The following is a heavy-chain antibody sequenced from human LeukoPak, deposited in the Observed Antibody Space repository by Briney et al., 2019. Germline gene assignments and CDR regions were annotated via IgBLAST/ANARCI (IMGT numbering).Heavy chain of an antibody. Sequence: SETLSLTGTVSGGSISSYYWSWIRQPPGKGLEWIGYIYYSGSTNYNPSLKSRVTISVDTSKNQFSLKLSSVTAADTAVYYCARDLSSEDAFDIWGQGTMVTVSS. CDR1: GGSISSYY. CDR3: ARDLSSEDAFDI. V-gene: IGHV4-59*01. CDR2: IYYSGST. D-gene: IGHD6-25*01. J-gene: IGHJ3*02.